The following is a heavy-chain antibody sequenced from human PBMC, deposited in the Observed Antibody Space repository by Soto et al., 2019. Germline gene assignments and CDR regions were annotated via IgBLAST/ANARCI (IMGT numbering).Heavy chain of an antibody. CDR2: ISYDGSNK. CDR1: GFTFSSYG. V-gene: IGHV3-30*18. J-gene: IGHJ4*02. Sequence: GGSLRLSCAASGFTFSSYGMHWVRQAPGKGLEWVAVISYDGSNKYYADSVKGRFTISRDNSKNTLLLQMNSLRAEDTAVYYCAKDVPDPEWELLGGMGFFDYWGQGTLVTVSS. CDR3: AKDVPDPEWELLGGMGFFDY. D-gene: IGHD1-26*01.